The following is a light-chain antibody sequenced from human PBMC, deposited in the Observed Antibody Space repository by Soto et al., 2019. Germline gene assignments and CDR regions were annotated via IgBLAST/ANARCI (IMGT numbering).Light chain of an antibody. J-gene: IGKJ5*01. V-gene: IGKV3-15*01. CDR1: QGVSNY. CDR3: QQYASYST. CDR2: DAS. Sequence: ENVLTQSPATLSLSPGERATLSFRASQGVSNYVAWYQQEPGQAPRLLFYDASTRATGIPARFSGSGSGTEFTLTISSLQSEDFATYFCQQYASYSTFGQGTRLEIK.